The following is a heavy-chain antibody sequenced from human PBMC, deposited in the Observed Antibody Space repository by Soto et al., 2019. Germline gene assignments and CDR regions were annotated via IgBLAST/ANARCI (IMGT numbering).Heavy chain of an antibody. CDR1: GYSLPTSW. J-gene: IGHJ4*02. Sequence: GGSLKISRKCSGYSLPTSWCGLVRHLPGKALEWMGTIYPSNYDTGSSQYFHRKVIISTDKATSTAYLSWRSLKASAAAMYDCESRAGHYSFWSGCYGVWGQGTLVTVSS. CDR2: IYPSNYDT. V-gene: IGHV5-51*01. CDR3: ESRAGHYSFWSGCYGV. D-gene: IGHD3-3*01.